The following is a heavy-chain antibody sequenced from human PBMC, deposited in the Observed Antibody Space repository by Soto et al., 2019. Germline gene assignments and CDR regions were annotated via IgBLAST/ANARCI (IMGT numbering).Heavy chain of an antibody. CDR3: XXXXXXXQSXTIVGEF. D-gene: IGHD1-26*01. CDR1: GFRFNXYE. V-gene: IGHV3-48*03. J-gene: IGHJ4*02. Sequence: EVXLVXSGGGLVQPGGSLXLSCVGSGFRFNXYEINWVXXXPXKGLEWIAYFNSGGSLIYYAASVKGRFTISRDNYKDSVXXXMXXLXXXXTXXXXXXXXXXXXQSXTIVGEFWGQGTLVTVSS. CDR2: FNSGGSLI.